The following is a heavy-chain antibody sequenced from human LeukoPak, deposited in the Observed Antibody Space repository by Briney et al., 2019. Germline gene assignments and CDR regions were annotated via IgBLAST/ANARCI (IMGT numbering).Heavy chain of an antibody. Sequence: GGSLRLSCAASGFTFSIYAMSWVRQAPGKGPEWVSAISGSGGSTYYADSVKGRFTISRDNSKNTLYLQMNSLRAEDTAVYYCAKEITMVRGVKPNWFDPWGQGTLVTVSS. V-gene: IGHV3-23*01. J-gene: IGHJ5*02. CDR1: GFTFSIYA. CDR2: ISGSGGST. CDR3: AKEITMVRGVKPNWFDP. D-gene: IGHD3-10*01.